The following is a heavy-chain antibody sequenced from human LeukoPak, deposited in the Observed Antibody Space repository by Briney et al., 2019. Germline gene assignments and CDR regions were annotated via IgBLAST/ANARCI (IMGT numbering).Heavy chain of an antibody. CDR2: IKQDGSEK. D-gene: IGHD3-22*01. CDR1: GFTFSSYW. J-gene: IGHJ4*02. V-gene: IGHV3-7*01. Sequence: QTGGSLRLSCAASGFTFSSYWMSWVRQAPGKGLEWVANIKQDGSEKYYVDSVKGRFTISRDNAKNSLYLQMNSLRAEDTAVYYCARDDDYYDSSGSFDYWGQGTLVTVSS. CDR3: ARDDDYYDSSGSFDY.